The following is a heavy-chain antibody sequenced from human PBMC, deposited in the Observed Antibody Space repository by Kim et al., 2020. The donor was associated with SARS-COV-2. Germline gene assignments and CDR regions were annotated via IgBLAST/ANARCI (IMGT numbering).Heavy chain of an antibody. J-gene: IGHJ6*02. CDR1: GFTFGDYA. CDR3: TRDLTMVRGGLYYYGIDV. CDR2: IRSKAYGGTT. V-gene: IGHV3-49*03. Sequence: GGSLRLSCTASGFTFGDYAMSWFRQAPGKGLEWVGFIRSKAYGGTTEYAASVKGRFTISRDDSKSIAYLQMNSLKTEDTAVYYCTRDLTMVRGGLYYYGIDVWGQGTTVTVSS. D-gene: IGHD3-10*01.